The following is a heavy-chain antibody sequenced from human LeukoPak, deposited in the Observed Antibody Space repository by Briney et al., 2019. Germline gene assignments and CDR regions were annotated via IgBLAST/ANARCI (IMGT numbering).Heavy chain of an antibody. CDR1: GFIFTDYW. CDR3: ARFYFPEEHDRAWYEAH. J-gene: IGHJ4*02. Sequence: GGSLRLSCAASGFIFTDYWKHWVRQAPGKELVWVARIRGDGRATTYADSVKGRFTISRDNAMNTVFLQMKSLRADDTGTYYCARFYFPEEHDRAWYEAHWGQGVLVTVS. CDR2: IRGDGRAT. D-gene: IGHD6-19*01. V-gene: IGHV3-74*03.